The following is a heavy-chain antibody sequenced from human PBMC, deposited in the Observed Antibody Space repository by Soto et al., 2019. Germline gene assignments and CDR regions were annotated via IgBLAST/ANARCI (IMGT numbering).Heavy chain of an antibody. V-gene: IGHV4-4*02. Sequence: QVQLQESGPGLVKHSGSLSLTCAVSGGAISSSNWWSWDRQPPGKVLEWLWEIDHSGSTNYNPSLMSRVTISVAKSRDQGTLQLNSVTAADTAVYYCARRWGEGRVDCWGQGTLVTVSS. J-gene: IGHJ4*02. CDR2: IDHSGST. CDR1: GGAISSSNW. CDR3: ARRWGEGRVDC. D-gene: IGHD3-10*01.